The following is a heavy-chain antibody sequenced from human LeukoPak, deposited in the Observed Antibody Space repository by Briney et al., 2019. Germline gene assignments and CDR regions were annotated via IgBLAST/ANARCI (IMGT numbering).Heavy chain of an antibody. CDR3: ARVLYRYDILSAAGY. D-gene: IGHD3-9*01. CDR2: INPNSGGT. V-gene: IGHV1-2*02. CDR1: GYTFTGYY. Sequence: GASVKVSCKASGYTFTGYYMHWVRQAPGQGLEWMGWINPNSGGTNYAQKFQGRVTMTRDTSISTAYMELSRLRSDDTAVYYCARVLYRYDILSAAGYWGQGTLVTVSS. J-gene: IGHJ4*02.